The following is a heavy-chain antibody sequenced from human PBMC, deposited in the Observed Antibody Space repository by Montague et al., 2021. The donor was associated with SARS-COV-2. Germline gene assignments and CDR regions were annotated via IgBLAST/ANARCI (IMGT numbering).Heavy chain of an antibody. CDR3: ARDFYYYMDV. Sequence: SLILSCAASGFTFSTNLMSWVRQAPGKGLEWVANIKQDGSDKFYXDSVKGRFTLSTDNAKNSVYLQMDGLRPEDTAVYYCARDFYYYMDVWGKGTTVTVSS. J-gene: IGHJ6*03. CDR1: GFTFSTNL. V-gene: IGHV3-7*01. CDR2: IKQDGSDK.